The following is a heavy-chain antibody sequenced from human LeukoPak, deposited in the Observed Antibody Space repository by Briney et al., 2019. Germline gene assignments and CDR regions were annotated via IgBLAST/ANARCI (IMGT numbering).Heavy chain of an antibody. CDR3: AKLSGSYKLDY. CDR2: IWFHGGEI. D-gene: IGHD1-26*01. Sequence: GRSLRLSCAASGFTFSHYGMHWVRQAPGMGLEWVAVIWFHGGEIHYPDSVKGRFTISRDNSKNTLYLQMDNLRAEDTAVYYCAKLSGSYKLDYWGQGTLVTVSS. V-gene: IGHV3-33*03. CDR1: GFTFSHYG. J-gene: IGHJ4*02.